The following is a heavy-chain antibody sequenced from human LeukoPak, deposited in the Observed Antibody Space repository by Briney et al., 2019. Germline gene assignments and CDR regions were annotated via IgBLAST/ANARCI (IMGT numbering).Heavy chain of an antibody. Sequence: SETLSLTCTVSGGSLSSYYWSWIRQPPGKALEWIGHRHYSGITSYNPSLRSRITTSVDTSKNHVSLHLSSVTGADTAVYYCWREVAGGVSGGYYLDYWGQRTLVTVSS. J-gene: IGHJ4*02. D-gene: IGHD3-16*01. CDR2: RHYSGIT. CDR3: WREVAGGVSGGYYLDY. V-gene: IGHV4-59*01. CDR1: GGSLSSYY.